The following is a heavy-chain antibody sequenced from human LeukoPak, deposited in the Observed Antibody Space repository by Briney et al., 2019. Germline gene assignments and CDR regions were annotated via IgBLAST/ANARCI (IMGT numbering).Heavy chain of an antibody. D-gene: IGHD3-10*01. CDR1: GLPSRSFT. CDR2: ISSSSYI. J-gene: IGHJ6*02. V-gene: IGHV3-21*01. Sequence: GGSLGLSVAAPGLPSRSFTLTGVAQAPGRGLEGFSSISSSSYIYYADSVKGRFTISRDNAKNSLYLQMNSLRAEDTAVYYCARASGGSGSYGMDVWGQGTTVTVSS. CDR3: ARASGGSGSYGMDV.